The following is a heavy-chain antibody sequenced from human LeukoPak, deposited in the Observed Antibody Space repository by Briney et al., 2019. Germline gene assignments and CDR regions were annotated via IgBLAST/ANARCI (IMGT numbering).Heavy chain of an antibody. Sequence: GGSLRLSCAASGFTFSSYGMLWVRQAPGKGLEWVAFIRYDGSNKYYADSVKGRFTISRDNSKNTLYLQMNSLRAEDTAVYYCAKELQTYDFWSGSVDYWGQGTLVTVSS. CDR3: AKELQTYDFWSGSVDY. D-gene: IGHD3-3*01. V-gene: IGHV3-30*02. J-gene: IGHJ4*02. CDR2: IRYDGSNK. CDR1: GFTFSSYG.